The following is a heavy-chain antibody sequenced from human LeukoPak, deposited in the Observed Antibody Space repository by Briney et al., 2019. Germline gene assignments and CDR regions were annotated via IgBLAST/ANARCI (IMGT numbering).Heavy chain of an antibody. J-gene: IGHJ4*02. V-gene: IGHV1-2*02. Sequence: ASVKVSCKASGYTFTGYYMHWVRQAPGQGLEWMGWINPNSGGTNYAQKLQGRVTMTTDTSTSTAYMELRSLRSDDTAVYYCAREDYGSGSYLGYWGQGTLVTVSS. CDR1: GYTFTGYY. CDR3: AREDYGSGSYLGY. CDR2: INPNSGGT. D-gene: IGHD3-10*01.